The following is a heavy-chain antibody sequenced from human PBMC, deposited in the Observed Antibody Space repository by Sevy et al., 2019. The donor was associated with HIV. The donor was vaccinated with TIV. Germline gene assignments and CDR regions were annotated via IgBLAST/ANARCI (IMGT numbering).Heavy chain of an antibody. CDR2: LRPDGSDK. J-gene: IGHJ4*02. Sequence: GGSLRLSCAASGFTFSPYWMTWVRQAPGKGLEWVANLRPDGSDKYYVDSVKGRFNISRDNAKNSLYLQMNSLRADDTAMYYCARGVGLDCWGQGALVTVSS. V-gene: IGHV3-7*01. CDR3: ARGVGLDC. CDR1: GFTFSPYW. D-gene: IGHD1-26*01.